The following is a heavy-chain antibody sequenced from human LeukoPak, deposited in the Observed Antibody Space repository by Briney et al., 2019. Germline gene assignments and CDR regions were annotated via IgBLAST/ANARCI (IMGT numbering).Heavy chain of an antibody. CDR3: ARADYYGSGTKGLTDY. CDR1: GYTFTGYY. CDR2: INPNSGGT. Sequence: ASVKVSCKASGYTFTGYYMHWVRQAPGQGLEWMGWINPNSGGTNYAQKFQGGVTMTRDTSISTAYMELSRLRSDDTAVYYCARADYYGSGTKGLTDYWGQGTLVTVSS. D-gene: IGHD3-10*01. V-gene: IGHV1-2*02. J-gene: IGHJ4*02.